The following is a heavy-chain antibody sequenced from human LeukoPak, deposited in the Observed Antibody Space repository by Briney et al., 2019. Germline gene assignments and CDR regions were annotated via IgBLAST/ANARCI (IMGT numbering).Heavy chain of an antibody. CDR1: GFTFSSYA. J-gene: IGHJ2*01. V-gene: IGHV3-30-3*01. CDR3: AKGYSSLYSHFDL. D-gene: IGHD6-6*01. Sequence: GGSLRLSCAASGFTFSSYAMHWVRQAPGKGLEWVAVISYDGSNKYYADSVKGRFTISRDNSKNTLYLQIDSLRPEDTAVYSCAKGYSSLYSHFDLWGRGTLVTVSS. CDR2: ISYDGSNK.